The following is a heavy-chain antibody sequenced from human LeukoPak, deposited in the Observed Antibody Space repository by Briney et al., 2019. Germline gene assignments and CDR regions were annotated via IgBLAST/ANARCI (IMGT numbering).Heavy chain of an antibody. CDR1: GGSFSDYY. CDR2: ISHSGST. J-gene: IGHJ6*03. Sequence: SETLSLTCAVYGGSFSDYYWSWIRQPPGKGLEWIGEISHSGSTNYNPSLKSRVTISVDTSKNQFSLKLSSVTAADTAVYYCARWFGELARGSYYYYYYMDVWGKGTTVTIPS. D-gene: IGHD3-10*01. V-gene: IGHV4-34*01. CDR3: ARWFGELARGSYYYYYYMDV.